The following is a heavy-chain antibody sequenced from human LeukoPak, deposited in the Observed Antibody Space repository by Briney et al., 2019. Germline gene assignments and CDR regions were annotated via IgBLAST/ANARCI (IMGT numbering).Heavy chain of an antibody. Sequence: HPGGSLRLSCAASGFTFSSYGMHWVRQAPGKGLEWVAFIRYDGSNKYYADSVKGRFTISRDNSKNTLYLQMNSLRAEDTAVYYCARGISIFGSGSHFDYWGQGTLVTVSS. V-gene: IGHV3-30*02. CDR3: ARGISIFGSGSHFDY. CDR2: IRYDGSNK. D-gene: IGHD1-26*01. J-gene: IGHJ4*02. CDR1: GFTFSSYG.